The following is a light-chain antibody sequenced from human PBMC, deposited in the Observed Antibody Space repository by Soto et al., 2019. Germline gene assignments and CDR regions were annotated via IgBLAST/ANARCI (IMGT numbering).Light chain of an antibody. CDR2: DVS. J-gene: IGLJ1*01. Sequence: QSALTQPRSVSGSPGQSVTISCTGTSSDVGGYNYVSWYQQHPGKAPKLMIYDVSKRPSGVPDRFSGSKSGNTASLTISGLQAEDEADYYCCSDAGSDNLYVFGPGTKV. CDR1: SSDVGGYNY. CDR3: CSDAGSDNLYV. V-gene: IGLV2-11*01.